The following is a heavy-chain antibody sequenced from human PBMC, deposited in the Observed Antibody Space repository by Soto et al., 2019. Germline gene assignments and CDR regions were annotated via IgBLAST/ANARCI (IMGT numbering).Heavy chain of an antibody. D-gene: IGHD5-12*01. CDR2: IWYDGSNK. V-gene: IGHV3-33*08. J-gene: IGHJ4*02. Sequence: VQLVESGGGLVQPGGSLRLSCAVSGFTFSSYGMHWVRQAPGKGLEWVAVIWYDGSNKYYADSVKGRFTISRDNSKNTLYLQMNSLRAEDTAVYYCARGRDGYNLGIDYWGQGTLVTVSS. CDR3: ARGRDGYNLGIDY. CDR1: GFTFSSYG.